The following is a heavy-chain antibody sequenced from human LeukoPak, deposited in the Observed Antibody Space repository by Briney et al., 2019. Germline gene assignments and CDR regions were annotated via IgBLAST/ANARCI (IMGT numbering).Heavy chain of an antibody. V-gene: IGHV3-7*05. CDR2: IKRGGSEK. Sequence: AGTLRLSCAASGLTFNNYALTWIRQAPGKGLEWVANIKRGGSEKYHVYPMRVRITMARDIADNSLYLQLNSLRVENTVVYYCVRARIGYWGQGIPVTVSS. CDR3: VRARIGY. CDR1: GLTFNNYA. D-gene: IGHD1-14*01. J-gene: IGHJ4*02.